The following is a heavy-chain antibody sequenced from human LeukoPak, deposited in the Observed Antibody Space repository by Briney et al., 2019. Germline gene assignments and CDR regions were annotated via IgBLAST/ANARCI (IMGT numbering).Heavy chain of an antibody. CDR1: GGSISSSSYY. J-gene: IGHJ4*02. V-gene: IGHV4-39*07. D-gene: IGHD3-3*01. CDR2: INYSGNT. Sequence: SETLSLTCTVSGGSISSSSYYWGWIRQPPGKGLEWIGSINYSGNTYYNPSLSSRVTISVDTSKNQFSLRLSSVTAADTAVYYCARDIPSGYHDYWGQGTLVTVSS. CDR3: ARDIPSGYHDY.